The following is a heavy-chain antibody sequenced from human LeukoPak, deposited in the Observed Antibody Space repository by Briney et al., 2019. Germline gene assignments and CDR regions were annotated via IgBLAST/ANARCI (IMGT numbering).Heavy chain of an antibody. Sequence: GRSLRLSCAASGFTFDDYAMHWVRQAPGKGLEWVSGISWNSGSIGYADSVKGRFTISRDNAKNSLYLQMNSLRAEDTALYYCAKDLQFTMTNTFDYWGQGTLVTVSS. CDR3: AKDLQFTMTNTFDY. D-gene: IGHD2-2*01. V-gene: IGHV3-9*01. J-gene: IGHJ4*02. CDR2: ISWNSGSI. CDR1: GFTFDDYA.